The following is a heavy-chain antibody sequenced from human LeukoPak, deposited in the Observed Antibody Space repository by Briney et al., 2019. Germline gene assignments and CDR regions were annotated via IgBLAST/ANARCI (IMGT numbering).Heavy chain of an antibody. J-gene: IGHJ5*02. CDR2: INHSGST. Sequence: SETLSLTCAVYGGSFSGYYWSWIRQPPGKGLEWIGEINHSGSTNYNPSLKSRVSISIDTSKNQFSLNLTSVTAADTAVYFCARVHLPQGWFDPWGQGTLVTVSS. CDR3: ARVHLPQGWFDP. D-gene: IGHD3-3*02. V-gene: IGHV4-34*01. CDR1: GGSFSGYY.